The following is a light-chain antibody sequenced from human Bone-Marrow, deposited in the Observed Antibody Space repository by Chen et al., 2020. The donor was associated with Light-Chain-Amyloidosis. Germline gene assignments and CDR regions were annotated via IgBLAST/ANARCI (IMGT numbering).Light chain of an antibody. CDR3: QVWDRSRDRPV. V-gene: IGLV3-21*02. Sequence: SYVLTQPSSVSVAPGQTATIACGGNNIGSTSVHWYQQTPGQAPLLVVYDDSDRPSGIPERLSGSNAGNTVTLTISRVEAGDEADYYCQVWDRSRDRPVFGGGTKLTVL. J-gene: IGLJ3*02. CDR1: NIGSTS. CDR2: DDS.